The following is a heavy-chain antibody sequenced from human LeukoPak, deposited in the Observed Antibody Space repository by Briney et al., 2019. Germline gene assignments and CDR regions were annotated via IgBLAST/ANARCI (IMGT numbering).Heavy chain of an antibody. V-gene: IGHV1-18*01. CDR2: ISAYNGNT. D-gene: IGHD3-9*01. CDR3: ARVLYDILTGYYNWFDP. CDR1: GYTFTSYG. Sequence: ASVKVSCKASGYTFTSYGISWVRQAPGQGLEWMGWISAYNGNTNYAQKLQGRVTMTTDTSTSTAYMELSSLRSDDTAVYYCARVLYDILTGYYNWFDPWGQGTLVTVSS. J-gene: IGHJ5*02.